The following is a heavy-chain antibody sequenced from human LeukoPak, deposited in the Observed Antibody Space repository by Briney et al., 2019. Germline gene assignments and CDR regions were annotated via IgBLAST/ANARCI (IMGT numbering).Heavy chain of an antibody. J-gene: IGHJ4*02. CDR1: GDSITSTSHF. V-gene: IGHV4-39*07. CDR3: AREIGSGYGLGY. Sequence: SETLSLTCTVSGDSITSTSHFWDWVRQPPGKGLEWIGNIYYRGSTYYNPSLKSRVTISVDTSKNQFSLRLSSVTAADTAVYYCAREIGSGYGLGYWGQGTLVTVSS. D-gene: IGHD3-22*01. CDR2: IYYRGST.